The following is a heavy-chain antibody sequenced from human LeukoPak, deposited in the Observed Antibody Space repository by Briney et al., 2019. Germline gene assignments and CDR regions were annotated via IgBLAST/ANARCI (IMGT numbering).Heavy chain of an antibody. V-gene: IGHV3-23*01. Sequence: GGSLRLSGAVSGFAFGSEAMSWVRQFPARGLEGVASISPGGGTTYYADYLKGRFTISRDNSTNTLYVHMNSLRAESTAVYYCAKVRSGSANWALRIFDNWGQGTLVTVSS. CDR3: AKVRSGSANWALRIFDN. D-gene: IGHD1-1*01. J-gene: IGHJ4*02. CDR2: ISPGGGTT. CDR1: GFAFGSEA.